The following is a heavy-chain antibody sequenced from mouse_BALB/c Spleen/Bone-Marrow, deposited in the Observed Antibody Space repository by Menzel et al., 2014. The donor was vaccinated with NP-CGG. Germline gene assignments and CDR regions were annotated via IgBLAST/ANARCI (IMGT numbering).Heavy chain of an antibody. V-gene: IGHV7-3*02. J-gene: IGHJ1*01. CDR2: IRNKANGHTT. CDR3: ARDINDGYYWYFDV. CDR1: GVTFTDYY. D-gene: IGHD2-3*01. Sequence: EVHLVESGGGLVQPGGSLRLSCATSGVTFTDYYMSWVRQPQGKALEWLGFIRNKANGHTTEYSASVKGRFTISRDNSQSILYLQMNTLRAEDSATYYCARDINDGYYWYFDVWGAGTTVTVSS.